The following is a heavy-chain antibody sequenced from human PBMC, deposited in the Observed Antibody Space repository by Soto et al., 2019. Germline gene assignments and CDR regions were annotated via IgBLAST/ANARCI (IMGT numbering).Heavy chain of an antibody. J-gene: IGHJ4*02. V-gene: IGHV1-3*05. CDR3: ARSIGLVIAADY. Sequence: QVQLVQSGAEEKKPRASVKVSCKASGYTFTSYAMHWVRQAPGQRVEWMGWINAGNGNTKYSQKFQGRVTITRDTSAMTAYMALSSLRSEDRAVYYCARSIGLVIAADYWGPGTLVTVAA. CDR2: INAGNGNT. D-gene: IGHD2-21*01. CDR1: GYTFTSYA.